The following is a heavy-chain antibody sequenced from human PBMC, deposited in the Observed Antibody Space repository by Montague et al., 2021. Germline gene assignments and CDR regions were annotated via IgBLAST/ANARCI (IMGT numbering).Heavy chain of an antibody. CDR3: AKQDYFVSGTSYKGFDP. CDR2: MYYSGAT. Sequence: SETLSLTCTVSSGSIFHSHWSWVRQPPGNGLEWLGSMYYSGATSNNPSLKSRVTMSIDTSTNQFSLKLSFVTAADTAVYYCAKQDYFVSGTSYKGFDPWGQGILVTVSS. CDR1: SGSIFHSH. V-gene: IGHV4-59*08. J-gene: IGHJ5*02. D-gene: IGHD3-10*01.